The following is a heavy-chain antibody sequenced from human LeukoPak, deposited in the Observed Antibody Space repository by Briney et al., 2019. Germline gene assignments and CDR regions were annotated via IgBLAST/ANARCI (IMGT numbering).Heavy chain of an antibody. D-gene: IGHD2-15*01. J-gene: IGHJ4*02. CDR1: GGTFSSYA. CDR3: ARDSRILPDEYYFDY. CDR2: IIPIFGTA. Sequence: SVKVSCKASGGTFSSYAISWVRQAPGQGLEWMGGIIPIFGTANYAQKFQGRVTITTDESTSTAYMELSSLRSEDTAVYYCARDSRILPDEYYFDYWGQGTLVTVSS. V-gene: IGHV1-69*05.